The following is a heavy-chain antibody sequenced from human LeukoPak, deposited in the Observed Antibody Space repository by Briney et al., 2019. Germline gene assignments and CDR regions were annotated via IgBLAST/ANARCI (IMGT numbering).Heavy chain of an antibody. Sequence: GGSLRLSCAASGFTFSSYGMHWVRQAPGKGLEWVAFIRYDGSNKYYADSVKGRFTISRDNSKNTLYLQMNSLRAEDTAVYYCAKELDIVATMASDYWGQGALVTVSS. J-gene: IGHJ4*02. D-gene: IGHD5-12*01. CDR1: GFTFSSYG. CDR3: AKELDIVATMASDY. V-gene: IGHV3-30*02. CDR2: IRYDGSNK.